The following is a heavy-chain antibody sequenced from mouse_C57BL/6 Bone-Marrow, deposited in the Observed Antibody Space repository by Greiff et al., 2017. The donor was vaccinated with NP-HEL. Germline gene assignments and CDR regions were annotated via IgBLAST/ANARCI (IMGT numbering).Heavy chain of an antibody. J-gene: IGHJ4*01. CDR2: IYPRSGNT. CDR1: GYTFTSYG. CDR3: ARRYYSNYAFWYAMDY. V-gene: IGHV1-81*01. D-gene: IGHD2-5*01. Sequence: VQLQESGAELARPGASVKLSCKASGYTFTSYGISWVKQRTGQGLEWIGEIYPRSGNTYYNEKFNGKATLTADKSSSTAYMELRSLTSEDSAVYFCARRYYSNYAFWYAMDYWGQGTSVTVSS.